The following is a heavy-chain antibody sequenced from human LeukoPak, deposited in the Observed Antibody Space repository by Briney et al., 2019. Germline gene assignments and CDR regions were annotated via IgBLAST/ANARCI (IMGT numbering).Heavy chain of an antibody. CDR2: IYYSGST. D-gene: IGHD3-10*01. Sequence: PSQTLSLTCTVSGGSISSSSYYWGWIRQPPGKGLEWIGSIYYSGSTYYNPSLKSRVTISVDTSKNQFSLKLSSVTAADTAVYYCARVFGRFGDEAFDIWGQGTMVTVSS. CDR3: ARVFGRFGDEAFDI. V-gene: IGHV4-39*01. CDR1: GGSISSSSYY. J-gene: IGHJ3*02.